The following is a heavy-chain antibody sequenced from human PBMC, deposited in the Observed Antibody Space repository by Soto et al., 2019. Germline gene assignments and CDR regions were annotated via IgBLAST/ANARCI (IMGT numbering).Heavy chain of an antibody. D-gene: IGHD1-26*01. CDR2: IYHSGST. V-gene: IGHV4-61*08. J-gene: IGHJ4*02. CDR3: ARLGIGWEFPFDY. Sequence: QVQLQESGPGLMKPSETLSLTCIVSGGSVSNDAYYWSWIRQPPGKGLEWIGYIYHSGSTYYNPSLKSRVTISADTSANQFSLKVSSVTAADTAVYYCARLGIGWEFPFDYWGQGTLVNVSS. CDR1: GGSVSNDAYY.